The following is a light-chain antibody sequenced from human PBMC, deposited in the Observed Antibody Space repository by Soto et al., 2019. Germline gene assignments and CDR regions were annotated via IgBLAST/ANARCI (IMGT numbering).Light chain of an antibody. CDR2: EVT. V-gene: IGLV2-8*01. J-gene: IGLJ2*01. Sequence: QSVLTQPPSASGSPGQSVTISCTGTSSDIGGYNYVSWYQQHPGKAPKLVIYEVTKRPSGVPDHFSGSRSGNTASLTVSGLQAEDEADYYCSSYAGSNNFVVFGGGTQLTVL. CDR1: SSDIGGYNY. CDR3: SSYAGSNNFVV.